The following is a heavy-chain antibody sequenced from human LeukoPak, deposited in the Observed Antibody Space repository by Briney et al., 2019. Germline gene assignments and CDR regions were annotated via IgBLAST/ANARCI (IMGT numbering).Heavy chain of an antibody. J-gene: IGHJ3*01. V-gene: IGHV5-51*01. CDR3: GMSGDRVPLQDDVFDV. D-gene: IGHD1-26*01. Sequence: GESLKISCKVSGYSFTSYCIGWVRQMPVKGLEWMGIIYPGDSGPTYSPSFQGQDTISVDKSINTAYLQWSSLQASDTAMYYCGMSGDRVPLQDDVFDVWGQGTMVTVST. CDR1: GYSFTSYC. CDR2: IYPGDSGP.